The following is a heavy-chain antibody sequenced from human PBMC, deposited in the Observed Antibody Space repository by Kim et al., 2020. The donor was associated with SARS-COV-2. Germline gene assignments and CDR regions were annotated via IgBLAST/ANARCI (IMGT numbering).Heavy chain of an antibody. D-gene: IGHD6-13*01. Sequence: GGSLRLSCAASGFIFNNFAMHWVRQAPGKRLEWVSAIDGNAINSYYADSVKGRFTISRDNSKNSLYLQMNSLRTDDTALYYCAKSGEQQLGTFQYWGRGTLVTVSS. CDR1: GFIFNNFA. CDR2: IDGNAINS. J-gene: IGHJ1*01. CDR3: AKSGEQQLGTFQY. V-gene: IGHV3-43*02.